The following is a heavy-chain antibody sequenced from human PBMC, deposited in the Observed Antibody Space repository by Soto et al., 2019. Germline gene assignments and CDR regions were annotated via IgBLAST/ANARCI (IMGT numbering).Heavy chain of an antibody. CDR1: GGSFSGYY. J-gene: IGHJ5*02. CDR2: IYYSGST. D-gene: IGHD2-8*01. Sequence: PSETLSLTCAVYGGSFSGYYWSWIRQPPGKGLEWIGYIYYSGSTNYNPSLKSRVTISVDTSKNQFSLKLSSVTAADTAVYYCARHPTAVLMVYAEFWFDPWGQGTLVTVSS. CDR3: ARHPTAVLMVYAEFWFDP. V-gene: IGHV4-59*08.